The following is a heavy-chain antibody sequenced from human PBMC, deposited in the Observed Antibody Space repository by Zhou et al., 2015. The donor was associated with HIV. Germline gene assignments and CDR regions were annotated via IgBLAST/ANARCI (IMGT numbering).Heavy chain of an antibody. V-gene: IGHV3-53*01. Sequence: EVQLVESGGGLIHPGGSLRLSCSASGFSVTNTYMSWVRQTPGKGLEWVAIIYDNGSPYYSDSVKGRFTISRDNSNNTLSLQMHNLGADDTAVYYCAKAGTYCSGGSCDPLDSWGQGTLVTVSS. CDR1: GFSVTNTY. CDR3: AKAGTYCSGGSCDPLDS. D-gene: IGHD2-15*01. CDR2: IYDNGSP. J-gene: IGHJ4*02.